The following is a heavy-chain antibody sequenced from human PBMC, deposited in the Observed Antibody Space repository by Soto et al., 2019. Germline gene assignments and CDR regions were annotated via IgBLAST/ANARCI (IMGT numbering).Heavy chain of an antibody. D-gene: IGHD3-16*01. CDR1: GFIFSDYA. CDR2: ISASGGNI. Sequence: EVQLLESGGGLARPGGSLRLSCVASGFIFSDYAMTWIRQAPGKGLEWVATISASGGNIEYTDSLKGRFTISRDNSKKTVYQQINGLTADDTAVHYCAKVAGGLGYFDLWGRGTLVTVSS. J-gene: IGHJ2*01. V-gene: IGHV3-23*01. CDR3: AKVAGGLGYFDL.